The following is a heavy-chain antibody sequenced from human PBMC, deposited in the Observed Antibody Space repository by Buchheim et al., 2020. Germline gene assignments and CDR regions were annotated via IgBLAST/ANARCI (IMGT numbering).Heavy chain of an antibody. Sequence: EVQLLESGGGLVQPGGSLRLSCAASGFTFSSYAMSWVRQAPGKGLEWVSAISGSGGSTYYADSVKGRFTISRDNSKNTLYLQMNSLRAEYTAVYDCAQDLHYTMVRGVDGMDVWGQGTT. CDR1: GFTFSSYA. CDR2: ISGSGGST. D-gene: IGHD3-10*01. J-gene: IGHJ6*02. V-gene: IGHV3-23*01. CDR3: AQDLHYTMVRGVDGMDV.